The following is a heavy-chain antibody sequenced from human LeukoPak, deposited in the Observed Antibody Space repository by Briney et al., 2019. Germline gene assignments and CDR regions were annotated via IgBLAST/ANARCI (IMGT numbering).Heavy chain of an antibody. Sequence: ASVKVSCKASGGTFSSYAISWVRQAPGQGLEWMGRINPILGIANYAQKFQGRVTITADKSTSTAYMELSSLRSEDTAVYYCARSNIVAVPAAFDYWGQGTLVTVSS. CDR1: GGTFSSYA. CDR2: INPILGIA. V-gene: IGHV1-69*04. D-gene: IGHD2-2*01. CDR3: ARSNIVAVPAAFDY. J-gene: IGHJ4*02.